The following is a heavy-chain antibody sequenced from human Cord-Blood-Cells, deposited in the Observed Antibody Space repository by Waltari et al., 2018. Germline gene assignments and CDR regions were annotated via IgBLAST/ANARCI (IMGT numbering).Heavy chain of an antibody. CDR3: ARGHETGTDAFDI. J-gene: IGHJ3*02. D-gene: IGHD1-1*01. Sequence: QVQLVQSGAEVKKPGASVKVSCKASGYTFTGYYMHWVRQAPGQGLEWMGWINPDSGGTNYAQELQGRVTITRDTSISTAYMERSRLRSDDTAVYYCARGHETGTDAFDIWGQGTMVTVSS. V-gene: IGHV1-2*02. CDR2: INPDSGGT. CDR1: GYTFTGYY.